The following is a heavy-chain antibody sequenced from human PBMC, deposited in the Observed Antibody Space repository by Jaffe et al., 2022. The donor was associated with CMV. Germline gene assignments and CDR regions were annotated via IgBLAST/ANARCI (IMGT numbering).Heavy chain of an antibody. CDR2: IWYDGSNK. V-gene: IGHV3-33*01. J-gene: IGHJ6*02. Sequence: QVQLVESGGGVVQPGRSLRLSCAASGFTFSSYGMHWVRQAPGKGLEWVAVIWYDGSNKYYADSVKGRFTISRDNSKNTLYLQMNSLRAEDTAVYYCARDREGYCSGGSCYPDYYYYGMDVWGQGTTVTVSS. D-gene: IGHD2-15*01. CDR1: GFTFSSYG. CDR3: ARDREGYCSGGSCYPDYYYYGMDV.